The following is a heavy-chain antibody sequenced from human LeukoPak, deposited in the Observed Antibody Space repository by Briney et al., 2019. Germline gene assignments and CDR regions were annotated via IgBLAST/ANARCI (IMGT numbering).Heavy chain of an antibody. V-gene: IGHV1-8*01. CDR3: ARGPNKSDGGNSGSAWFDP. J-gene: IGHJ5*02. CDR2: MNPNSGNT. CDR1: GYTFTTYD. D-gene: IGHD4-23*01. Sequence: ASVKVSCKASGYTFTTYDINWVRRATGQGLEWMGWMNPNSGNTGYAQKFQGRVTMTRNTSISTAYMELSSLRSEDTAVYYCARGPNKSDGGNSGSAWFDPWGQGTLVTVSS.